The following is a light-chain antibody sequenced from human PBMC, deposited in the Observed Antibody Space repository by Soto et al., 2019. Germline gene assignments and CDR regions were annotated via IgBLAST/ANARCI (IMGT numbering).Light chain of an antibody. V-gene: IGKV3-11*01. J-gene: IGKJ1*01. CDR2: DAS. CDR1: QRVSSY. CDR3: QQRSNWPPTWT. Sequence: ELVLTHSPAALSLSPGERATLSCRASQRVSSYLAWYQQKPGQAPRLLIYDASNRATGIPARFSGSGSGTDFTLTISSLEPEDFAVYYCQQRSNWPPTWTFGQGTKV.